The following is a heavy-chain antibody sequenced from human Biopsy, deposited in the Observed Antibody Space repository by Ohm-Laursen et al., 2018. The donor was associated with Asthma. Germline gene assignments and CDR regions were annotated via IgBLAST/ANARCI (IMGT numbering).Heavy chain of an antibody. D-gene: IGHD5-12*01. J-gene: IGHJ6*02. Sequence: SVKVSCKASGDSFSNYAISWVRQAPGQGLEWMGGLIPVLGTPDHAQMFEGRVTITADESTSTAYMELSSLSSEDTAVYYCARGYSGSDRIVRYYSGLEVWGQGTTVTVSS. CDR3: ARGYSGSDRIVRYYSGLEV. V-gene: IGHV1-69*13. CDR2: LIPVLGTP. CDR1: GDSFSNYA.